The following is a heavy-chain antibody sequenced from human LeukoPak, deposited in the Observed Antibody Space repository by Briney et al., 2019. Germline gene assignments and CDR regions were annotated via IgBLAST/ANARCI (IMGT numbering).Heavy chain of an antibody. D-gene: IGHD4-17*01. CDR3: ARQSNGDYDHFDY. Sequence: GGSLTLSCPASGCTFSNYGMHWVRPAPAKGLAWVAVISYDGSNKYYADSVKGRFTISRDNSKNTLYLQMSSLRAEDTAVYYCARQSNGDYDHFDYWGQGTLVTVSS. CDR2: ISYDGSNK. CDR1: GCTFSNYG. V-gene: IGHV3-30*03. J-gene: IGHJ4*02.